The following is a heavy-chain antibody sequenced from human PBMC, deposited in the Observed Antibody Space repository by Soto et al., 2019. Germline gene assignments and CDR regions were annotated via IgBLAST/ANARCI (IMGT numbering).Heavy chain of an antibody. CDR3: AKDSTTAIRGYFDY. J-gene: IGHJ4*02. CDR1: GFTFDDYA. D-gene: IGHD2-2*02. Sequence: GGSLRLSCAASGFTFDDYAMHWVRQAPGKGLEWVSGISWNSGSIGYADSVKGRFTISRDNAKNSLYLQMNSLRAEDTALYYCAKDSTTAIRGYFDYWGQGTLVTVSS. V-gene: IGHV3-9*01. CDR2: ISWNSGSI.